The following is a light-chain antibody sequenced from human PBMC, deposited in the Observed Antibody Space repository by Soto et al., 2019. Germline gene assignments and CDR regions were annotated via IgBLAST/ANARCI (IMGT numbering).Light chain of an antibody. CDR2: EVS. CDR1: SSDSGGYDY. V-gene: IGLV2-14*01. CDR3: SSYRTTSTRV. J-gene: IGLJ2*01. Sequence: QSALTQPASVSGSPGQSIAISCTGTSSDSGGYDYVSWYQQHPDKARKLMIYEVSNRPSGVSNRFSGSKSGNTASLTISGLQAEDEADYYCSSYRTTSTRVFGGGPKLTVL.